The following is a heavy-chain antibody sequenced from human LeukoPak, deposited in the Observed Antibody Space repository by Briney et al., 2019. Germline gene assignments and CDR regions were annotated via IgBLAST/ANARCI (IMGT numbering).Heavy chain of an antibody. V-gene: IGHV3-7*03. CDR2: INHNGNVN. D-gene: IGHD3-16*01. Sequence: GGTLRLPCAASGFTFSSYWMNWARQAPGKGLEWVASINHNGNVNYYVDSVKGRFTISRDNAKNSLYLQMSNLRAEDTAVYFCARGGGLDVWGQGATVTVSS. CDR3: ARGGGLDV. J-gene: IGHJ6*02. CDR1: GFTFSSYW.